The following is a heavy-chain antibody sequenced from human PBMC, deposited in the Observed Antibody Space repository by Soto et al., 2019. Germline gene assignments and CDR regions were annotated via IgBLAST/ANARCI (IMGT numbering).Heavy chain of an antibody. CDR2: INAGNGNT. D-gene: IGHD5-18*01. J-gene: IGHJ6*02. CDR1: GYTFTSYA. Sequence: QVKLVQSGAEEKKPGASVKVSCKASGYTFTSYAMHWVRQAPGQRLEWMGWINAGNGNTKYTQQFQGRVTFTRDTSARTAYTGVSSMRSEDTDVYYCAAGGGYTYVRGMDVWGQGTTVTVSS. CDR3: AAGGGYTYVRGMDV. V-gene: IGHV1-3*05.